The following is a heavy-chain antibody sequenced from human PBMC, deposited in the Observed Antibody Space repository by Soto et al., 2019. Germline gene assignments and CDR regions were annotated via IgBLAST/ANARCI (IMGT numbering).Heavy chain of an antibody. CDR3: ARDPVYYDFWSGYYVTPGMDV. Sequence: PGGSLRLSSAASGCNVISNYMSWVRQAPGKGLEWVSVIYSGGSTYYADSVKGRFTISRDNSKNTLYLQMNSLRAEDTAVYYCARDPVYYDFWSGYYVTPGMDVWGKGTTVTVSS. D-gene: IGHD3-3*01. CDR2: IYSGGST. J-gene: IGHJ6*04. CDR1: GCNVISNY. V-gene: IGHV3-66*01.